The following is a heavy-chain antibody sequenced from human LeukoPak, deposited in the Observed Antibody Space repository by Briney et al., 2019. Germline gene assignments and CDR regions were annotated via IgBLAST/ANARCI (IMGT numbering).Heavy chain of an antibody. D-gene: IGHD3-22*01. Sequence: SETLSLTCTVSGGSISSGSYYWSWIRQPPGKGLGWIGEINHSGSTNYNPSLKSRVTISVDTSKNQFSLKLSSVTAADTAVYYCAVNYYDSSGYGYFDLWGRGTLVTVSS. CDR3: AVNYYDSSGYGYFDL. J-gene: IGHJ2*01. CDR1: GGSISSGSYY. V-gene: IGHV4-39*07. CDR2: INHSGST.